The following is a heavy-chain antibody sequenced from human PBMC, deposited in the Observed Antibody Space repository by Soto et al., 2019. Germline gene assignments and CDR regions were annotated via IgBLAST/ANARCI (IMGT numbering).Heavy chain of an antibody. J-gene: IGHJ3*02. CDR2: IYYSGST. CDR3: ARQGGIAVAGTGAFDI. CDR1: GGSVSSGSYY. V-gene: IGHV4-61*01. Sequence: LSLTCTVSGGSVSSGSYYWSWIRQPPGKGLEWIGYIYYSGSTNYNPSLKSRVTISVDTSKNQFSLKLSSVTAADTAVYYCARQGGIAVAGTGAFDIWGQGTMVTVSS. D-gene: IGHD6-19*01.